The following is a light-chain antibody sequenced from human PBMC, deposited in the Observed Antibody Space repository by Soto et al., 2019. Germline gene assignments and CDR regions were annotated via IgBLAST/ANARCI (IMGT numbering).Light chain of an antibody. Sequence: EIVFTQSPATLSLSPGERATLSCRASQSVSSYLAWYQQKPGQAPRLLIYDASNSATGIPARFSGSGSGTDFTLTISSLEPEDFAVYYCQQRSNWPTFGQGTKVDIK. J-gene: IGKJ1*01. CDR1: QSVSSY. CDR3: QQRSNWPT. CDR2: DAS. V-gene: IGKV3-11*01.